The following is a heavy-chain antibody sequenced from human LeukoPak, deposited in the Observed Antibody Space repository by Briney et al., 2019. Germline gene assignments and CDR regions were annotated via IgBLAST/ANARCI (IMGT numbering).Heavy chain of an antibody. CDR1: GFTLSTYA. CDR3: ANPGGQQL. Sequence: GGSLRLSCAGSGFTLSTYAMSWVRQAPGKGLEWVSGISGSGGSTYYADSVKGRFTISRDNSKNTLYLQMNSLRAEDTAVYYCANPGGQQLWGQGTLVTVSS. CDR2: ISGSGGST. D-gene: IGHD6-13*01. V-gene: IGHV3-23*01. J-gene: IGHJ4*02.